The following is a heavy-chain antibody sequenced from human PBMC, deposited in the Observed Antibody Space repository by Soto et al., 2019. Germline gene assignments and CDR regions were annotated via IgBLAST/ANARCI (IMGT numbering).Heavy chain of an antibody. CDR1: GASVSSYY. CDR2: IYYSGST. Sequence: SETLSLTCTVSGASVSSYYWSWIRQPPGKGLEWIGYIYYSGSTNYNPSLKSRVTISVDTSKNQFSLKLSSVTAADTAVYYCAREGRSRYFDYWGQGTLVTVSS. J-gene: IGHJ4*02. CDR3: AREGRSRYFDY. D-gene: IGHD1-26*01. V-gene: IGHV4-59*02.